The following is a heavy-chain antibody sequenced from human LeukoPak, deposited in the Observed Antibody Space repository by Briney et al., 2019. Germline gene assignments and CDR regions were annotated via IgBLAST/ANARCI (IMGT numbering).Heavy chain of an antibody. CDR1: GFTFSRRD. CDR3: TSSYFETSHYTHYHFDY. CDR2: IDTTGGI. V-gene: IGHV3-23*01. J-gene: IGHJ4*02. D-gene: IGHD3-22*01. Sequence: GGSLRLSCAASGFTFSRRDMNWVRQAPGKGLEGVSPIDTTGGIHYADSVRGRFTISRDDSKNTVFLQMNSLRADDTAVYYCTSSYFETSHYTHYHFDYWGRGTLVTVSP.